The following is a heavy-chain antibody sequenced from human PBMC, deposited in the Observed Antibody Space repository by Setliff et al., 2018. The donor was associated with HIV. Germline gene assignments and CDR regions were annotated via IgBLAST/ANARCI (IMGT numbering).Heavy chain of an antibody. V-gene: IGHV4-4*08. CDR2: IHHSGSS. Sequence: NPSETLSLTCTVSGDSIITYYWTWIRQPPGKGLEWIGYIHHSGSSDYTPSLRSRVTMPVDTSKNQFSLKLTSATAADTAVYYCAREHDYSNYRRLDSWGQGILVTVSS. D-gene: IGHD4-4*01. J-gene: IGHJ4*02. CDR1: GDSIITYY. CDR3: AREHDYSNYRRLDS.